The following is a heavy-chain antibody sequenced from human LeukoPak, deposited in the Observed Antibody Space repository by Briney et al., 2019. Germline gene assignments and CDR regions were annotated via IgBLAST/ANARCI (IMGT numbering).Heavy chain of an antibody. V-gene: IGHV3-30*18. CDR3: AKRGSGYYYFDY. Sequence: GGSLRLSCAASGFTFSSYGMHWVRQAPGKGLEWVAVISYDGSNKYYADSVKGRFTISRDNSKNTLYPQMNSLRAEDTAVYYCAKRGSGYYYFDYWGQGTLVTVSS. CDR2: ISYDGSNK. J-gene: IGHJ4*02. CDR1: GFTFSSYG. D-gene: IGHD3-22*01.